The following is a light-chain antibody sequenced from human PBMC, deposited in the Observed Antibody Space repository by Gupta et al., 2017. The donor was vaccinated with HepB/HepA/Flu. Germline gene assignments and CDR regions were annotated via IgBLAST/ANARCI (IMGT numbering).Light chain of an antibody. J-gene: IGKJ4*01. V-gene: IGKV1-39*01. CDR1: QIIGRH. Sequence: DIQMTQSPSSLSASVGDRVTITCRASQIIGRHLNWFQLKPGKVPKLLIYATSNLQSGVPPRFSGSESGPDFILTINKLQPHDFATYYCQHGDSTPITFGGGTMVDIK. CDR3: QHGDSTPIT. CDR2: ATS.